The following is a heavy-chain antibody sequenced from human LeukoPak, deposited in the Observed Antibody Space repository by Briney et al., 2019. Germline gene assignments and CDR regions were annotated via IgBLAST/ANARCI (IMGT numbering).Heavy chain of an antibody. D-gene: IGHD2-21*01. J-gene: IGHJ1*01. V-gene: IGHV3-53*01. CDR1: GVTVGTNS. Sequence: GGSLRLSCAASGVTVGTNSMSWARQSPGKGLEWVSVIYSGGSTYKADSVNGRFTVFRDNSKNTLFLQMNNLRAEDTALYFCASAREYCGSAECYEYFQHWGQGTLVIVSS. CDR3: ASAREYCGSAECYEYFQH. CDR2: IYSGGST.